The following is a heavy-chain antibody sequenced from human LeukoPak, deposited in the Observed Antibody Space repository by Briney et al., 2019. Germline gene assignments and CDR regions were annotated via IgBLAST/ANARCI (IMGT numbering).Heavy chain of an antibody. V-gene: IGHV5-51*01. D-gene: IGHD5-24*01. Sequence: GESLKISCKGSGYSFISNWIGWVRQMPGKGLEWMGIIYPADSDTRYSPSFQGQVTISADKSISTAYLQWSSLKASDTAMYYCVTHSSDGYNSVDYWGQGTLVTVSS. J-gene: IGHJ4*02. CDR3: VTHSSDGYNSVDY. CDR2: IYPADSDT. CDR1: GYSFISNW.